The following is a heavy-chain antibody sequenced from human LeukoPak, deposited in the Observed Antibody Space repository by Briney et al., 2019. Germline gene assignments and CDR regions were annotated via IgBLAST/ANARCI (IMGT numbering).Heavy chain of an antibody. CDR2: IYTSGST. D-gene: IGHD2-21*02. Sequence: SQTLSLTCTVSGGSISSGSYYWSWIRQPAGKGLEWIGRIYTSGSTNYNPSLKSRVTMSVDTSKNQFSLKLSSVTAADTAVYYCARGDSYAMKAFDIWGQGTMVTISS. J-gene: IGHJ3*02. V-gene: IGHV4-61*02. CDR3: ARGDSYAMKAFDI. CDR1: GGSISSGSYY.